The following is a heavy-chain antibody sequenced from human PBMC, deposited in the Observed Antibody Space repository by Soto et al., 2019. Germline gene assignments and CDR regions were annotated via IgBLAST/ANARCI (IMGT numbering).Heavy chain of an antibody. CDR2: IIPIFGTA. CDR1: GGTFSSYA. J-gene: IGHJ6*02. D-gene: IGHD6-19*01. V-gene: IGHV1-69*06. Sequence: QVQLVQSGAEVKKPGSSVKVSCKASGGTFSSYAISWVRQAPGQGLEWMGGIIPIFGTANYAQKFQGRVTITADKSTRTAYMELSSLRSEDTAVYYCARVEAVAGPSYYYDGMDVWGQGTTVTVSS. CDR3: ARVEAVAGPSYYYDGMDV.